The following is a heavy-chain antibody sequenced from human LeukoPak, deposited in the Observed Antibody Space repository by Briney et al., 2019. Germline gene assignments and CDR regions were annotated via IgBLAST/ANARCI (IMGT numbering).Heavy chain of an antibody. D-gene: IGHD3-10*01. CDR1: GFTFSSYA. CDR2: ISSSGSTI. V-gene: IGHV3-48*04. J-gene: IGHJ5*02. CDR3: ARVLTMQFDP. Sequence: PGGSLRLSCAASGFTFSSYAMTWVRQAPGKGLEWVSYISSSGSTIYYADSVKGRFTISRDNAKNSLYLQMNSLRAEDTAVYYCARVLTMQFDPWGQGTLVTVSS.